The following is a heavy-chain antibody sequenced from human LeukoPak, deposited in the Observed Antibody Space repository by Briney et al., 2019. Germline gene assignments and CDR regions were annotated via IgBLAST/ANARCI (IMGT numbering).Heavy chain of an antibody. V-gene: IGHV3-21*01. CDR1: GFTFSGYS. CDR2: ISSSSSYI. D-gene: IGHD3-9*01. Sequence: GSLRLSCAASGFTFSGYSMNWVRQAPGKGLEWVSSISSSSSYIYYADSVKGRFTISRDNTKNSLYLQMNSLRAEDTAVYYCARGVVRYFDYWGQGALVTVSS. CDR3: ARGVVRYFDY. J-gene: IGHJ4*02.